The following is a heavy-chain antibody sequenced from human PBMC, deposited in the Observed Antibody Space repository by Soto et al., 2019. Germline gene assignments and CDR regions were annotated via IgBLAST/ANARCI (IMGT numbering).Heavy chain of an antibody. D-gene: IGHD3-22*01. J-gene: IGHJ4*02. CDR1: GGSISGGGYY. Sequence: QVQLQESGPGLVKPSQTLSLTCTVSGGSISGGGYYWSWIRQLPGKGLEWIGYIYYSGSTYYNPSLKSRVTISVDTSKNQFSLKLSSVTAADTAVYYCARGEDYYDSSGYFDYWGQGTLVTVSS. CDR2: IYYSGST. CDR3: ARGEDYYDSSGYFDY. V-gene: IGHV4-31*03.